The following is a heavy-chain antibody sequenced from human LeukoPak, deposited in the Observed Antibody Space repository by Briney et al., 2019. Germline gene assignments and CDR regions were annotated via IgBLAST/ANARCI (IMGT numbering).Heavy chain of an antibody. J-gene: IGHJ4*02. Sequence: GGSLRLSCAASGFTFSSYGMHWVRQAPGKGLEWVALISYDGSTEYYGDSVRGRFTISRDNSKNTLYLQMSSLRAEDTAVYYCVKGKGSSWRYYFDYWGQGTLVTVSS. CDR2: ISYDGSTE. CDR3: VKGKGSSWRYYFDY. V-gene: IGHV3-30*18. D-gene: IGHD6-13*01. CDR1: GFTFSSYG.